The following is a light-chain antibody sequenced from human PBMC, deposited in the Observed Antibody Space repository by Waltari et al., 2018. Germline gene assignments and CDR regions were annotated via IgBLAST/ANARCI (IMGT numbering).Light chain of an antibody. CDR1: SGHSSNI. V-gene: IGLV4-69*01. CDR2: VNSDASH. Sequence: QLVLTQSPSASASLGASVKLTCTLSSGHSSNIIAWLQQKPEKGPRSLMKVNSDASHSKGDEIPDRFSGSSSGAERYLTISPVQSEDEADYYCQTGGHGTWVFGGGTKLTVL. CDR3: QTGGHGTWV. J-gene: IGLJ3*02.